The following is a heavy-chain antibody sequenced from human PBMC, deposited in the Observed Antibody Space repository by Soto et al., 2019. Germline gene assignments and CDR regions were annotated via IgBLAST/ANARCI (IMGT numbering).Heavy chain of an antibody. CDR1: GYTFTSYA. CDR2: INAGNGNT. D-gene: IGHD5-18*01. Sequence: SSVKVSCKPSGYTFTSYAMHWVRQTPGQRLEWMGWINAGNGNTKFSQKFQGRVTITRDTSASTAYMELSSLRSEDTAVYYCARGGYSYGFWFDPWGQGTLVTVS. V-gene: IGHV1-3*01. CDR3: ARGGYSYGFWFDP. J-gene: IGHJ5*02.